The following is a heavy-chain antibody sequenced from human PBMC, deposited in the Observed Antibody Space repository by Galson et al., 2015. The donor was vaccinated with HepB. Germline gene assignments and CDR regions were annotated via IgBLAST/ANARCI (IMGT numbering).Heavy chain of an antibody. CDR3: TTEYNGGYFGHFDD. CDR1: GFTFTNAW. D-gene: IGHD1-26*01. V-gene: IGHV3-15*01. J-gene: IGHJ4*02. Sequence: SLRLSCAASGFTFTNAWMSWVRQAPGKGLEWVGRIKSKSDGGTTDYAAPVRGRFTISRGDSKNTLSVEMNSLKIEDTGVYYCTTEYNGGYFGHFDDWGQGILVTVSS. CDR2: IKSKSDGGTT.